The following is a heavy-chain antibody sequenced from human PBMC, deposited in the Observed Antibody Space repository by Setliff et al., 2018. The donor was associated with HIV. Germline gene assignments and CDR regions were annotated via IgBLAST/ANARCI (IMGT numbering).Heavy chain of an antibody. Sequence: ASVKVSCKAAGYTFSSYGISWVRQAPGEGLEWMGWISANGKKYYSPKVHDRLSLTIDISTTKAHLQLRKLRSDDTAVYFGAREAPSNSDSYYKKYWGQGTLVTVSS. D-gene: IGHD4-4*01. CDR2: ISANGKK. J-gene: IGHJ4*02. CDR1: GYTFSSYG. V-gene: IGHV1-18*01. CDR3: AREAPSNSDSYYKKY.